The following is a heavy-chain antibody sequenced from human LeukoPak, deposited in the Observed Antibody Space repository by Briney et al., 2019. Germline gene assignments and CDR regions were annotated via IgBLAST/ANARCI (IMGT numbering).Heavy chain of an antibody. J-gene: IGHJ6*03. CDR1: GFTVSSNY. D-gene: IGHD2-2*01. CDR3: ARDSILDRGYIVVVPAAPYYYYYMDV. Sequence: PGGSLRLSCAASGFTVSSNYMSWVRQAPGKGLEWVSVIYSGGSTYYADSVKGRFTISRDNSKNTLYLQMNSLRAEDTAVYYCARDSILDRGYIVVVPAAPYYYYYMDVWGKGTTVTVSS. CDR2: IYSGGST. V-gene: IGHV3-53*01.